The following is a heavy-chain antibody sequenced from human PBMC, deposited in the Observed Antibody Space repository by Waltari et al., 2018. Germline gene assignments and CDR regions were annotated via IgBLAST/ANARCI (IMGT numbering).Heavy chain of an antibody. CDR1: GFTFSNYW. J-gene: IGHJ4*02. Sequence: EVQVVESGGGLVQPGGYLRLSCVADGFTFSNYWMSWVRQAPGKGLEWVANIKPDGSEKNHVDSVKGRFTISRDNAKNSLYLQMNSLRAEDTAVYYCVQGGFYYADWGQGTLVTVSS. V-gene: IGHV3-7*01. CDR3: VQGGFYYAD. CDR2: IKPDGSEK. D-gene: IGHD3-10*01.